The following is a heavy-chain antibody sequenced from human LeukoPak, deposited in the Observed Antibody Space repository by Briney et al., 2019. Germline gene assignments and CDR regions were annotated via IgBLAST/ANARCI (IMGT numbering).Heavy chain of an antibody. CDR3: ARGSKIGATGKDAFDI. D-gene: IGHD1-1*01. CDR2: INPNSGVT. J-gene: IGHJ3*02. CDR1: GYTFTDYY. V-gene: IGHV1-2*02. Sequence: ASVTVSCKPSGYTFTDYYLHGVRQAPGQGPEWMAWINPNSGVTDYAQRFQGRVTMTRDTSISTAYMELSRLISDDTAVYYCARGSKIGATGKDAFDIWGQGTMVTVSS.